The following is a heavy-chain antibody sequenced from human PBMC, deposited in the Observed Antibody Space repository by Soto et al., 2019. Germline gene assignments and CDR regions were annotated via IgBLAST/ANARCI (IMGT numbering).Heavy chain of an antibody. J-gene: IGHJ2*01. Sequence: SETLSLTFTVSGGSISSGGYYWSWIRQHPGKGLEWIGYIYYSGSTYYNPSLNSRVTISVDTSKNQFSLKLSSGTAADTAVYYCATSPIDYGDYVWYFDLWGRGTLVTVSS. D-gene: IGHD4-17*01. CDR3: ATSPIDYGDYVWYFDL. CDR2: IYYSGST. V-gene: IGHV4-31*03. CDR1: GGSISSGGYY.